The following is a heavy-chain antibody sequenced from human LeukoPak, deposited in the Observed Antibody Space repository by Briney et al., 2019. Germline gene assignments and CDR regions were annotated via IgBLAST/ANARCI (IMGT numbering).Heavy chain of an antibody. CDR3: ARNGPGGGYDNYYMDV. CDR1: GGSISSYY. CDR2: VYTNGVT. D-gene: IGHD2-15*01. V-gene: IGHV4-4*07. Sequence: SETLSLTCTVSGGSISSYYWSWTRQAAGRGLEWVGRVYTNGVTIYNPSLSSRVTMSVDTSMNRFSLKVSSVTAADTAVYYCARNGPGGGYDNYYMDVWGKGTTVTVSS. J-gene: IGHJ6*03.